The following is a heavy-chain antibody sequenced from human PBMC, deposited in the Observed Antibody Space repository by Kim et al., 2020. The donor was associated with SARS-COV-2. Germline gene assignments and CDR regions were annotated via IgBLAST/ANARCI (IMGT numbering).Heavy chain of an antibody. CDR2: IKCDGSEK. CDR3: VRGPLMTTVLVDY. CDR1: GFTFSSSW. Sequence: GGSLRLSCAASGFTFSSSWMHWVCQAPEKGLEWVADIKCDGSEKYYVDSVKGRLTISRDNAKNSLYLQVNSLRAEDMTVYYCVRGPLMTTVLVDYWGQGTLVTVSS. V-gene: IGHV3-7*03. J-gene: IGHJ4*02. D-gene: IGHD4-17*01.